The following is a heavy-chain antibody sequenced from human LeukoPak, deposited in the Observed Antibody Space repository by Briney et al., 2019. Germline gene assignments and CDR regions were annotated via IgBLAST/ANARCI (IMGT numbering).Heavy chain of an antibody. CDR2: IYYTGST. CDR1: GGSISSYY. J-gene: IGHJ3*02. V-gene: IGHV4-59*01. CDR3: ATSAPRYFDWLFDAFDI. Sequence: SETLSLTCTVSGGSISSYYWSWIRQPPGKGLEWIGYIYYTGSTNNTSLKSRVTISVDTSKNQFSLKLSSVTAADTAVYYCATSAPRYFDWLFDAFDIWGQGTMVTVSS. D-gene: IGHD3-9*01.